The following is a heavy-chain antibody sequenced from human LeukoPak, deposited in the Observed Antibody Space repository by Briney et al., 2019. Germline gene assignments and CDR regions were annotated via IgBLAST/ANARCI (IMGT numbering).Heavy chain of an antibody. J-gene: IGHJ4*02. Sequence: GGSLRLSCAASGFTFSSYAMHWVRQAPGKGLEWLAVISYDGSNKYYADSVKGRFTISRDNSKNTLYLQMNSLRAEDTAVYYCARDGRYYYGSGGHFDYWGQGTLVTVSS. CDR1: GFTFSSYA. D-gene: IGHD3-10*01. CDR2: ISYDGSNK. CDR3: ARDGRYYYGSGGHFDY. V-gene: IGHV3-30-3*01.